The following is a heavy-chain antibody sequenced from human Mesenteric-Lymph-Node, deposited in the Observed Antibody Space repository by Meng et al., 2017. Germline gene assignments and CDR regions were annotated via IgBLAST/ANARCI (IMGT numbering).Heavy chain of an antibody. V-gene: IGHV4-34*02. CDR2: VYHNGVT. CDR3: ARGGATPMIIKY. CDR1: GGYLSGYY. Sequence: QVQLKQWGAEVLKPSETLSLTCAVYGGYLSGYYWSWLRQPPGKGLEWMGEVYHNGVTKYSPSLRSRVVISIDTSKNQFSLNLRSVSAADTAMYYCARGGATPMIIKYWGPGTLVTVSS. J-gene: IGHJ4*02. D-gene: IGHD3-10*01.